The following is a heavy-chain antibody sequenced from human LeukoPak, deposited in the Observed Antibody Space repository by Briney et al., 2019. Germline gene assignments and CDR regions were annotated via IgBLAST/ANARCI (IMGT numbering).Heavy chain of an antibody. D-gene: IGHD2-2*01. CDR3: ARGLGYCDTTTCYGELPGDY. CDR1: GYTFTNYH. J-gene: IGHJ4*02. Sequence: ASVKVSCKASGYTFTNYHVSWVRQAPGQGLEWMGRVSAHNGVTKYAENLQGRVIMTTDTSTTTAYMELRSLRSDDTAVYYCARGLGYCDTTTCYGELPGDYWSQGTLVTVSS. CDR2: VSAHNGVT. V-gene: IGHV1-18*01.